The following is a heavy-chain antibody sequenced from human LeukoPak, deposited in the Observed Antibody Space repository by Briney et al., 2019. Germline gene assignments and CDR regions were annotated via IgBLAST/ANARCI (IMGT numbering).Heavy chain of an antibody. V-gene: IGHV5-51*01. D-gene: IGHD1-26*01. CDR2: IYPGDSDT. Sequence: NTGESLKISCKGSGYSFTSYWIGWVRQMPGKGLEWRGIIYPGDSDTRYSPSFQGQVTISADKSISTAYLQWSSLKASDTAMYYCASVGSGSYSGTQFDYWGQGTLVTVSS. J-gene: IGHJ4*02. CDR1: GYSFTSYW. CDR3: ASVGSGSYSGTQFDY.